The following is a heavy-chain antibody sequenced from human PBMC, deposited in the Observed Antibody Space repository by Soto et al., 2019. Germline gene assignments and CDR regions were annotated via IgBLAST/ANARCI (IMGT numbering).Heavy chain of an antibody. CDR1: GFSLSTTGVG. J-gene: IGHJ4*02. Sequence: CGPTLVNPTPTLPLTCTFAGFSLSTTGVGVSWTREPPGKALEWLALIYWHDDKRYSPSLESRLTITKDTSKNQVVLTMTNMDPVDTATYYCAHRGGATVGLYYFDYWGQGALVTVSS. D-gene: IGHD3-16*01. CDR3: AHRGGATVGLYYFDY. CDR2: IYWHDDK. V-gene: IGHV2-5*01.